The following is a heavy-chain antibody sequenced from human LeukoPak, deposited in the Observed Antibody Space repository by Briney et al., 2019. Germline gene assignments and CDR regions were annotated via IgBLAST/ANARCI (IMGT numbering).Heavy chain of an antibody. CDR1: GFTFSSYA. Sequence: PGGSLRLSCAASGFTFSSYAMSWVRQAPGKGLEWVSAISGSGGSTYYADSVKGRFTISRDNSKNTLYLQMNSLRAEDTAVYYCARGDPRMVRRVRNYYYYYGMDVWGQGTTVTVSS. CDR2: ISGSGGST. V-gene: IGHV3-23*01. CDR3: ARGDPRMVRRVRNYYYYYGMDV. D-gene: IGHD3-10*01. J-gene: IGHJ6*02.